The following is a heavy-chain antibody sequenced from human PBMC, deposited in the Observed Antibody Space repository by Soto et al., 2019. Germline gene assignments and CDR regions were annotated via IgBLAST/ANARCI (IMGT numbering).Heavy chain of an antibody. D-gene: IGHD3-22*01. CDR3: ERGGYGPSGYH. CDR1: RFTFSNYS. Sequence: GGSLRLSCAASRFTFSNYSMNWVRQAPGKGLEWVSSISSTSSHTYYADSVKGRFTISRDNAKSSLYLQMDSLRADDTAVYYCERGGYGPSGYHWGQGTLVTVSS. J-gene: IGHJ4*02. CDR2: ISSTSSHT. V-gene: IGHV3-21*01.